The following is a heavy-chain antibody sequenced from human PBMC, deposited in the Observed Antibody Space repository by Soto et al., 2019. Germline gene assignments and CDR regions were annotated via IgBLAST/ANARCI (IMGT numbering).Heavy chain of an antibody. CDR3: ASHYSSSSLGLDQNYYYYYGMDV. J-gene: IGHJ6*02. CDR1: GYTFTGYY. V-gene: IGHV1-2*02. CDR2: INPNSGGT. Sequence: GASVKVSCKASGYTFTGYYMHWVRQAPGHGLEWMGWINPNSGGTNYAQKFQGRVTMTRDTSISTAYMELSRLRSDDTAVYYCASHYSSSSLGLDQNYYYYYGMDVWGQGTTVTVSS. D-gene: IGHD6-6*01.